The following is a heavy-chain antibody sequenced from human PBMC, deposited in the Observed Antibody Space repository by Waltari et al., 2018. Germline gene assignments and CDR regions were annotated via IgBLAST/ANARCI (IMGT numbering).Heavy chain of an antibody. D-gene: IGHD6-13*01. Sequence: QVQLQESGPGLVKPSQTLSLTCTVSGGSISSGSYYWSWIRQPAGKGLEWIGRIYTSRSTNYNPSLKSRVTISVDTSKNQFSLKLSSVTAADTAVYYCARAKFWVAAAGFDYWGQGTLVTVSS. J-gene: IGHJ4*02. CDR2: IYTSRST. CDR3: ARAKFWVAAAGFDY. CDR1: GGSISSGSYY. V-gene: IGHV4-61*02.